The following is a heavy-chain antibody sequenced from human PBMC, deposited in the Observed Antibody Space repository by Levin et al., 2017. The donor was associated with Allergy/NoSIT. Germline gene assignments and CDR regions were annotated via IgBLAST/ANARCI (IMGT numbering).Heavy chain of an antibody. CDR3: AKGSSSSRPYYFDY. V-gene: IGHV3-23*01. CDR2: ITGSGAST. CDR1: GFSFSTYA. J-gene: IGHJ4*02. Sequence: SCAASGFSFSTYAMSWVRQAPGKGLEWVSAITGSGASTYYADSVKGRFAISRDNSGSTLYLEMNSLRVEDTAVYYCAKGSSSSRPYYFDYWGQGTLVTASS. D-gene: IGHD6-6*01.